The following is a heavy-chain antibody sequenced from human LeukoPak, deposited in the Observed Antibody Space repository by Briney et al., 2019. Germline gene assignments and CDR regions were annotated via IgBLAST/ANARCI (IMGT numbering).Heavy chain of an antibody. V-gene: IGHV3-23*01. CDR2: ISGSGGST. J-gene: IGHJ4*02. Sequence: QTGGSLRLSCAASGFTVSSNYMSWVRQAPGKGLEWVSAISGSGGSTYYADSVKGRFTISRDNSKNTLYLQMNSLRAEDTAVYYCAKDVTYVDIVATRFDYWGQGTLVTVSS. D-gene: IGHD5-12*01. CDR3: AKDVTYVDIVATRFDY. CDR1: GFTVSSNY.